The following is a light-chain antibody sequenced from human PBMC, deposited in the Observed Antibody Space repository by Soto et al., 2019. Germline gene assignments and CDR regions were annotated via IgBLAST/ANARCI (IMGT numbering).Light chain of an antibody. J-gene: IGKJ1*01. V-gene: IGKV3-20*01. CDR3: QQYGSSPGT. CDR2: GAS. Sequence: EVVLTQSPAILSLSPGERAALSCRASQSVGSSYLAWYQHKSGQAPRLLIYGASSRATGIPDRFSGSGSGTDFTLTISRLEPEDFAVYYCQQYGSSPGTFGQGTKVDIK. CDR1: QSVGSSY.